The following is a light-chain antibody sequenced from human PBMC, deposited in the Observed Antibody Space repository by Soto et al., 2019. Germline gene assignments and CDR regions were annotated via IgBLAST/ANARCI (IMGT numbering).Light chain of an antibody. V-gene: IGKV1-39*01. CDR1: RSISSY. J-gene: IGKJ4*01. CDR3: QQSYSTPST. Sequence: DILMTQSPSSLSASVGDRVTITCRASRSISSYLNWYQQKPGKAPKLLIYDASSLQSGVPSRFSGSGSGTDFTLTISSLQPEDFATYYCQQSYSTPSTFGGGTKVEIK. CDR2: DAS.